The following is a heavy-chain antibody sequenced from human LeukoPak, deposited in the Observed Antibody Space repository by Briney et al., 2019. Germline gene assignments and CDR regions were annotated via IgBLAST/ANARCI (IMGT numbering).Heavy chain of an antibody. J-gene: IGHJ4*02. CDR1: RFTFSDYY. CDR2: ISSSSSTI. V-gene: IGHV3-11*04. D-gene: IGHD6-6*01. CDR3: ARAFRAEYSSSSLDFGY. Sequence: GGSLRLSCAASRFTFSDYYMSWIRQAPGKGLEWVSYISSSSSTIYYADSVKGRFTISRDNAKNSLYLQMNSLRAEDTAVYYCARAFRAEYSSSSLDFGYWGQGTLVTVSS.